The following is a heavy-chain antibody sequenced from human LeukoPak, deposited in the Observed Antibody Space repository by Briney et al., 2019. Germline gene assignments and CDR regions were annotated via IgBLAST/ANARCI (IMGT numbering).Heavy chain of an antibody. Sequence: PSGTPSLTCTVSGGSLSRSSYYWGWVPPPPGEGAEGVWGMYYSGSTYYNPSLKSRVTISGDTSKNQFSLKLSSVTAADTAVYYCARLSMLGYCSGGSCSLAMDVWGKGTTVTISS. J-gene: IGHJ6*04. CDR2: MYYSGST. D-gene: IGHD2-15*01. CDR1: GGSLSRSSYY. CDR3: ARLSMLGYCSGGSCSLAMDV. V-gene: IGHV4-39*01.